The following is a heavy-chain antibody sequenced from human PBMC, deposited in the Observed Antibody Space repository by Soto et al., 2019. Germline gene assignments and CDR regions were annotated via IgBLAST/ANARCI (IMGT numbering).Heavy chain of an antibody. CDR2: INPNSGGT. CDR1: GYTFTGYY. D-gene: IGHD5-12*01. J-gene: IGHJ4*02. V-gene: IGHV1-2*02. CDR3: ARSRTGYDYYFDY. Sequence: GASVKLSCEASGYTFTGYYMHWVRHAPGQGLEWMGWINPNSGGTNYAQKFQGRVTMTRDTSISTAYMELSRLRSDDTAVYYCARSRTGYDYYFDYWGQGTLVTVSS.